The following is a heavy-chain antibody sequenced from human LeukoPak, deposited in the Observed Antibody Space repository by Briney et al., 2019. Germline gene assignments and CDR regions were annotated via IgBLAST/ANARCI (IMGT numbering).Heavy chain of an antibody. V-gene: IGHV4-39*07. CDR1: GGSIGSSSYY. Sequence: SETLSLTCTVSGGSIGSSSYYWGWIRQPPGKGLEWIGSIYYSGSTYYNPSLKSRVTISVDTSKNQFSLKLSSVTAADTAVYYCARDEQQLAYYFDYWGQGTLVTVSS. CDR3: ARDEQQLAYYFDY. D-gene: IGHD6-13*01. J-gene: IGHJ4*02. CDR2: IYYSGST.